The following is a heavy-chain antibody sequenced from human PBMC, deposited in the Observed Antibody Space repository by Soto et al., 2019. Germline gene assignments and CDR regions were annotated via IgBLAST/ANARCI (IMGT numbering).Heavy chain of an antibody. Sequence: EVQLVESGGGLVKLGGSLRVPWAASGFTLSYYSLHGVRQAPGKGLEWVSSISGRRTYIYNADRVKGRFTISRDNAKNSLYLRMDSLRAEDTAVYYCARGDGTGLYNSGWSPRYWGQGTLVTVSS. CDR2: ISGRRTYI. D-gene: IGHD6-19*01. V-gene: IGHV3-21*04. CDR1: GFTLSYYS. J-gene: IGHJ4*02. CDR3: ARGDGTGLYNSGWSPRY.